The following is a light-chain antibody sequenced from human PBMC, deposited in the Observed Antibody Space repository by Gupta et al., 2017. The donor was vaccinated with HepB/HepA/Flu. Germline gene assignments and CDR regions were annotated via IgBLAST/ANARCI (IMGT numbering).Light chain of an antibody. Sequence: DIVMTQSPATLSVSPGERATLSCRASQSVSSNLAWYQQKPGQAPRLIIYAATTRAAGISDRFSGSGCGSEFALTISIMQSEDFVVYTYQQYNNWPPITFGQGTRLEIK. CDR3: QQYNNWPPIT. V-gene: IGKV3-15*01. CDR2: AAT. CDR1: QSVSSN. J-gene: IGKJ5*01.